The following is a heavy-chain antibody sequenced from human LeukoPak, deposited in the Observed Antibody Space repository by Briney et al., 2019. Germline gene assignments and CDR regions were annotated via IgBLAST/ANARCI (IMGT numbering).Heavy chain of an antibody. CDR1: GYTFTSYH. Sequence: ASVKVSCKASGYTFTSYHLHWVRQAPGQGLEWMGIINPSGGSLNYAQKFQGRVTMTRDTSISTAYMELSRLRSDDTAVYYCARIYGSGSFYKYWGQGTPVTVSS. CDR2: INPSGGSL. J-gene: IGHJ4*02. CDR3: ARIYGSGSFYKY. V-gene: IGHV1-46*01. D-gene: IGHD3-10*01.